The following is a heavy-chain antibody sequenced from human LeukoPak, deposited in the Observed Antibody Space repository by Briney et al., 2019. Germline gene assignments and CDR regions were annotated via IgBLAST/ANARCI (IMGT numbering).Heavy chain of an antibody. D-gene: IGHD5-18*01. CDR2: IKQDGSEK. V-gene: IGHV3-7*01. Sequence: GGSLRLSCAASGFTFSSYWMSWVRQAPGKGLEWVANIKQDGSEKYYVDSVKGRFTISGDNAKNSLYLQMNSLRAEDTAVYYCARGYSYGRDAFDIWGQGTMVTVSS. CDR3: ARGYSYGRDAFDI. CDR1: GFTFSSYW. J-gene: IGHJ3*02.